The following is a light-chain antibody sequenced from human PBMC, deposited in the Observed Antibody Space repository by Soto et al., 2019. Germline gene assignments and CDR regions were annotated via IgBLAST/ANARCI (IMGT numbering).Light chain of an antibody. Sequence: QSALTQPASVSGSPGQSITISCTGTSSDVGSYNLVSWYQHHPGEAPKLMIYEGNKRPSGVSNRFSGSKSDNTASLTISGLQTDDEADYYCCSYVGSSHVFGTGTKVTVL. CDR2: EGN. CDR3: CSYVGSSHV. CDR1: SSDVGSYNL. J-gene: IGLJ1*01. V-gene: IGLV2-23*01.